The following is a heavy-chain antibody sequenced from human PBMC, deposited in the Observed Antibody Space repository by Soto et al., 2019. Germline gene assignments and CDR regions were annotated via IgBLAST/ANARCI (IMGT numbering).Heavy chain of an antibody. CDR3: ACNSVDSGGY. V-gene: IGHV3-33*01. J-gene: IGHJ4*02. CDR1: GFTFSGYG. Sequence: QVHLVESGGGVVQPGNSLRLSCAASGFTFSGYGMHWVRQAPGKGLEWMAMIWYDGSNKYYADTVKGRFTISRDNSKNTTDLQMNSLRAEDTAVYYCACNSVDSGGYWGQGTLVTVSS. CDR2: IWYDGSNK. D-gene: IGHD2-21*01.